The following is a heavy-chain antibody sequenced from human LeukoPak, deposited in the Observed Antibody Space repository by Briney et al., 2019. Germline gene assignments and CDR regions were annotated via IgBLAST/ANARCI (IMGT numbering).Heavy chain of an antibody. J-gene: IGHJ3*02. Sequence: ASVKVSCKASGYIFTGYYMHWVRQAPGQGLEWMGWIDPNSGDTNYAQKFQGRVTMTRETSIGTAYMELSRLRSDDTAVYYCARDFVDTDMGYVGFGSAFDIWGQGTIVTVSS. CDR2: IDPNSGDT. CDR1: GYIFTGYY. D-gene: IGHD5-18*01. V-gene: IGHV1-2*02. CDR3: ARDFVDTDMGYVGFGSAFDI.